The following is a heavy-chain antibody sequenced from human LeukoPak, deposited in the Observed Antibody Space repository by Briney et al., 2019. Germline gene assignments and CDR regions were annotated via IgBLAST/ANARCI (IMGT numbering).Heavy chain of an antibody. V-gene: IGHV1-8*01. CDR2: MNPNSGNT. Sequence: SVKVSCKASGYTFTSYDINWVRQATGQGLEWMGWMNPNSGNTGYAQKFQGRIIMSRDTSISTLYMDLSRLRSDDTAVYYCARVGGSGAYYAFDYWGQGSLVTVSS. CDR3: ARVGGSGAYYAFDY. CDR1: GYTFTSYD. J-gene: IGHJ4*02. D-gene: IGHD3-16*01.